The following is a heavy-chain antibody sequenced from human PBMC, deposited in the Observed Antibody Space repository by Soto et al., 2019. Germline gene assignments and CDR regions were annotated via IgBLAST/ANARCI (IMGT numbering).Heavy chain of an antibody. CDR3: ARDLIITPRTIVGANWFDP. J-gene: IGHJ5*02. CDR2: INHSGST. CDR1: GGSFSGYY. Sequence: SETLSLTCAVYGGSFSGYYWSWIRQPPGKGLEWIGEINHSGSTNYNPSLKSRVTISVDTSKNQFSLKLSSVTAADTAVYYCARDLIITPRTIVGANWFDPWGQGTLVTVSS. V-gene: IGHV4-34*01. D-gene: IGHD3-10*01.